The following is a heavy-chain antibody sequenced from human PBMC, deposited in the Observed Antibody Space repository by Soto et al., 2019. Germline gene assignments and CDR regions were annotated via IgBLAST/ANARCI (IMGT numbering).Heavy chain of an antibody. CDR1: GYAFTTYG. CDR2: ISAHNGNT. Sequence: QVHLVQSGSEVKKSGASVKVSCKGSGYAFTTYGITWVRPAPGQGLEWMAWISAHNGNTDYAQKLQGRVTVTRDTSTRTAYMELRSLRSDATAVYYCARGRYGDYWGQGALVTVSS. D-gene: IGHD1-1*01. V-gene: IGHV1-18*01. J-gene: IGHJ4*02. CDR3: ARGRYGDY.